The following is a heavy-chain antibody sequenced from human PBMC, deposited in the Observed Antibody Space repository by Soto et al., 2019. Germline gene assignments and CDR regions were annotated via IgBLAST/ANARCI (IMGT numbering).Heavy chain of an antibody. D-gene: IGHD6-19*01. CDR2: ISTSGGT. CDR1: GFTFSSSA. CDR3: AKRSPGSSGFFEF. V-gene: IGHV3-23*01. J-gene: IGHJ4*02. Sequence: GGSLRLSCAASGFTFSSSAMTWVRLLPGKGLEWVSSISTSGGTYYSDSVKGRFTISRDNSKNTQYLQMDNLGAEDTAVYFCAKRSPGSSGFFEFWGPGTLVTVSS.